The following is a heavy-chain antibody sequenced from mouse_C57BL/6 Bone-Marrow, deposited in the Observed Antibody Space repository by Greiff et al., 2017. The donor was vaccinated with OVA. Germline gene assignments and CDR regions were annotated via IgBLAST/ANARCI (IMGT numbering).Heavy chain of an antibody. CDR2: IDPSDSET. CDR3: ARDSSGYRFAY. Sequence: QVQLQQPGAELVRPGSSVKLSCKASGYTFTSYWMHWVKQRPIQGLEWIGNIDPSDSETHYNQKVKDKATLTVDKSYSEAYMLLCMLTSEDSAVYYCARDSSGYRFAYWGQGTLVTVSA. D-gene: IGHD3-2*02. CDR1: GYTFTSYW. V-gene: IGHV1-52*01. J-gene: IGHJ3*01.